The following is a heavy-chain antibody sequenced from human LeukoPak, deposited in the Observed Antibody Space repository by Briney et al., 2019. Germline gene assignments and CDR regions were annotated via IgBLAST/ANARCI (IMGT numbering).Heavy chain of an antibody. CDR2: IYYSGST. CDR1: GGSISSSSYY. V-gene: IGHV4-39*01. CDR3: ARPKATYYYDSSGYYDY. J-gene: IGHJ4*02. Sequence: PSETLSLTCAVSGGSISSSSYYWGWIRQPPGKGLEWIGSIYYSGSTYYNPSLKSRVTISVDTSKNQFSLKLSSVTAADTAVYYCARPKATYYYDSSGYYDYWGQGTLVTVSS. D-gene: IGHD3-22*01.